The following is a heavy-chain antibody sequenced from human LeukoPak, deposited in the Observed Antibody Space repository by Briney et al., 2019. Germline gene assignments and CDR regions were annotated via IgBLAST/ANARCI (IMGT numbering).Heavy chain of an antibody. Sequence: SETLSLTCTVSGGSISSGGHYWSWIRQHPGKGLEWIGYIYYSGSTYYNPSLKSRVTISVDTSKNQFSLKLSSVTAADTAVYYCARSYGSGSYHWFDPWGQGTLVTVSS. CDR2: IYYSGST. V-gene: IGHV4-31*03. CDR3: ARSYGSGSYHWFDP. J-gene: IGHJ5*02. CDR1: GGSISSGGHY. D-gene: IGHD3-10*01.